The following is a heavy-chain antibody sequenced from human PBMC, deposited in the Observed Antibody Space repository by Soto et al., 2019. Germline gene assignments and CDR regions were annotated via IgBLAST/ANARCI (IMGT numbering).Heavy chain of an antibody. CDR3: AKGYSGYRGDYMIYGLDN. J-gene: IGHJ6*01. CDR2: STGAGGGT. Sequence: PWGSLRLSCAASGFPFCSYAFSGVRQTPGRGLEWVAASTGAGGGTYNLAAVKGRFTVSIDISKKSVYRQLDGLRDEDTAVYYCAKGYSGYRGDYMIYGLDNWGQGPSGAVSS. V-gene: IGHV3-23*01. CDR1: GFPFCSYA. D-gene: IGHD4-17*01.